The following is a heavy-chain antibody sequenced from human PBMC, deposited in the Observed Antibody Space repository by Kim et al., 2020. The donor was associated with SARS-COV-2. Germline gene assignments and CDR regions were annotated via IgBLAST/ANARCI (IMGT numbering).Heavy chain of an antibody. V-gene: IGHV4-39*01. CDR3: ARQPPTMDPYYFHY. J-gene: IGHJ4*02. CDR1: GGSISGSTYY. D-gene: IGHD3-10*01. CDR2: IYYTGRT. Sequence: SETLSLTCTVSGGSISGSTYYWGWIRQPPGKGLEWIGSIYYTGRTYYNPSLKSRVTISVDTSKNHFSLKLSSVTAADTAVYYCARQPPTMDPYYFHYWGQGILVTVSS.